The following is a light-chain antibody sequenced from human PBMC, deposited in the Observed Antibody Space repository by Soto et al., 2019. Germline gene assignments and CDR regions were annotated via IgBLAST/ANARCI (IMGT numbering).Light chain of an antibody. J-gene: IGKJ1*01. CDR2: GAS. CDR3: QQSSEATWT. CDR1: QSISSAF. Sequence: EIVLTQSPGTLSLSPGERATLSCRPSQSISSAFLAWYQQKPGQAPRLLIYGASTRAAGIPDRFSGSGSGTDFTLTISRLEPEDFATYYCQQSSEATWTFGQGTKVEIK. V-gene: IGKV3-20*01.